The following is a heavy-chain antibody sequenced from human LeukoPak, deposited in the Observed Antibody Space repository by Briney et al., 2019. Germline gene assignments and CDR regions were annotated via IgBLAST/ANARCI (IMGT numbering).Heavy chain of an antibody. CDR1: GFTFSNFG. Sequence: GGSLRLSRAASGFTFSNFGMTWVRQAPGKGLEWVSTISGSGDTTYYPNSVKGRFTISRDNSKNTLYLQMNSLRAEDTAVYYCAKGGGGYLDYWGQGALVTVSS. CDR3: AKGGGGYLDY. V-gene: IGHV3-23*01. D-gene: IGHD2-2*01. J-gene: IGHJ4*02. CDR2: ISGSGDTT.